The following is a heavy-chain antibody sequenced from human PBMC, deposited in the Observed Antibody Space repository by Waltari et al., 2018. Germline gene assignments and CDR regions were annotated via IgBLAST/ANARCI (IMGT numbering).Heavy chain of an antibody. J-gene: IGHJ4*01. CDR1: GFSISKSW. CDR2: IKEDGSAT. V-gene: IGHV3-7*01. Sequence: VLLVESGGGSVQPGGSLRLSCEVSGFSISKSWMNWIRQAPGKGPEWVANIKEDGSATFYGPSGEGRFSISRDNDKNSVYLQINNVRDEDTAVYYCASSRVFDFWGQGTLVVVSS. CDR3: ASSRVFDF.